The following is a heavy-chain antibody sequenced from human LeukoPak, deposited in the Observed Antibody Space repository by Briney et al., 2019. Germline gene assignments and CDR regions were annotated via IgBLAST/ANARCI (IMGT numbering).Heavy chain of an antibody. Sequence: AGGSLRLSCAASGFTVSSNYMSWVRQAPGKGLEWVSVTYSGGSTYYADSVKGRFTISRDNSKNTLYLQMNSLRAEDTAVYYCARVAEGPDFDYWGQGTLVTVSS. CDR3: ARVAEGPDFDY. J-gene: IGHJ4*02. CDR1: GFTVSSNY. CDR2: TYSGGST. D-gene: IGHD6-19*01. V-gene: IGHV3-53*01.